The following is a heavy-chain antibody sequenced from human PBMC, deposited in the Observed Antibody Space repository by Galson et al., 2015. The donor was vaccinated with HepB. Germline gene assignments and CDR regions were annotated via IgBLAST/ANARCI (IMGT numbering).Heavy chain of an antibody. CDR3: AKDQCSGGSCYSGPPNY. D-gene: IGHD2-15*01. J-gene: IGHJ4*02. CDR2: ISGSGGST. V-gene: IGHV3-23*01. Sequence: SLRLSCAASGFTFSSYAMSWVRQAPGKGLEWVSAISGSGGSTYYADSVKGRFTISRDNSKNTLYLQMNSLRAEDTAVYYCAKDQCSGGSCYSGPPNYWGQGTLVTVAS. CDR1: GFTFSSYA.